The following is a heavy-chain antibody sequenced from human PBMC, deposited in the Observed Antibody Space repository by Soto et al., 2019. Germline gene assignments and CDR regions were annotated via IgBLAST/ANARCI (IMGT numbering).Heavy chain of an antibody. D-gene: IGHD2-2*01. J-gene: IGHJ6*03. CDR3: ARGVVPAAISEYYYYYYMDV. CDR2: INPNSGGT. Sequence: ASVKVSCKASGYTFTGYYMHWVRQAPGQGLEWMGWINPNSGGTNYAQKFQGWVTMTRDTSISTAYMELSRLRSDDTAVYYCARGVVPAAISEYYYYYYMDVWGKGTTVTVSS. CDR1: GYTFTGYY. V-gene: IGHV1-2*04.